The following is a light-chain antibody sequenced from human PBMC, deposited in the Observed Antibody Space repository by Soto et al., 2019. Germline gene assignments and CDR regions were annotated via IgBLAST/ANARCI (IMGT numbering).Light chain of an antibody. J-gene: IGLJ2*01. CDR2: DNN. CDR1: SSNIENNA. V-gene: IGLV1-51*01. CDR3: GTWDSTLSAAV. Sequence: QSVLTQPPSVSAAPGQTVTISCSGSSSNIENNAVSWYQQVPGTAPRLFIYDNNKRPSGIPDRFSGSKSGTSASLVITGLQTGDEADFYCGTWDSTLSAAVFGGGTKLTVL.